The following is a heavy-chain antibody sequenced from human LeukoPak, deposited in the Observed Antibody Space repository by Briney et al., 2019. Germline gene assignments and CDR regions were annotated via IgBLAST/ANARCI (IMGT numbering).Heavy chain of an antibody. CDR1: GFTFSSYA. D-gene: IGHD1/OR15-1a*01. J-gene: IGHJ4*02. V-gene: IGHV3-30-3*01. CDR2: ISYDGSNK. Sequence: PGGSLRLSCAASGFTFSSYAMHWVRQAPGKGLEWVAVISYDGSNKYYADSVKGRFTISRDNSKNTPYLQMNSLRAEDTAVYYCARGGEVIPRNIDYWGQGALVTVSS. CDR3: ARGGEVIPRNIDY.